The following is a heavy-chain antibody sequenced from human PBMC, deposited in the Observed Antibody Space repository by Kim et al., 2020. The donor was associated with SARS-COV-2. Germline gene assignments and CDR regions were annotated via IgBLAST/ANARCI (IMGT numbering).Heavy chain of an antibody. V-gene: IGHV4-59*13. CDR2: IYYSGTT. J-gene: IGHJ6*02. CDR1: GVSISSYA. D-gene: IGHD1-1*01. CDR3: AKWGSSSTRSGMDV. Sequence: SETLSLTCTVSGVSISSYAWSWIRQPPGKGLEWIGYIYYSGTTNIHPSLKGRATISVDTSKNQLSLKLRSVTAADTAVYYCAKWGSSSTRSGMDVGRQGTTVTVS.